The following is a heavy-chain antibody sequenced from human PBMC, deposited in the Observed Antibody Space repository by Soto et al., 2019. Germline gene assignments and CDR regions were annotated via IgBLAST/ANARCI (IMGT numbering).Heavy chain of an antibody. Sequence: QVQLVQSGAEVKKPGSSVKVSCKASGGTFSSYAISWVRQAPGQGLEWMGTIIPILGTANYAQKFQGRVTITVDESTRTSYMELSSLRSEDTAVYYCVRRTDCIITSVYDYWGQGTRVTVSS. CDR2: IIPILGTA. D-gene: IGHD2-2*01. V-gene: IGHV1-69*11. CDR1: GGTFSSYA. CDR3: VRRTDCIITSVYDY. J-gene: IGHJ4*02.